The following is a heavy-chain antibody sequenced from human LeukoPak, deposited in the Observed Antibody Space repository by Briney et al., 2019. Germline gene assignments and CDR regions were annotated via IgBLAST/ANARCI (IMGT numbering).Heavy chain of an antibody. J-gene: IGHJ4*02. D-gene: IGHD4-17*01. CDR2: INHNGNVN. CDR3: AKVKNDYGDYYFDY. V-gene: IGHV3-7*03. CDR1: GFTFISYW. Sequence: GGSLRLSCAASGFTFISYWMNWARQAPGKGLEWVASINHNGNVNYYVDSVKGRFTISRDNSKNTLYLQMNSLRAEDTAVYYCAKVKNDYGDYYFDYWGQGTLVTVSS.